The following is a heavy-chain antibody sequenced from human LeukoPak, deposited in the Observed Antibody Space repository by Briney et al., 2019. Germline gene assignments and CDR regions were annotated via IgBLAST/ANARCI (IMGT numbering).Heavy chain of an antibody. Sequence: SVKVSCKASGGTFSSYAISWVRRAPGQGLEWMGGIIPIFGTANYAQKFQGRVTITADESTSTAYMELSSLRSEDTAVYYCARDGIANWGSPTGYDAFDIWGQGTMVTVSS. CDR2: IIPIFGTA. J-gene: IGHJ3*02. CDR1: GGTFSSYA. D-gene: IGHD7-27*01. V-gene: IGHV1-69*13. CDR3: ARDGIANWGSPTGYDAFDI.